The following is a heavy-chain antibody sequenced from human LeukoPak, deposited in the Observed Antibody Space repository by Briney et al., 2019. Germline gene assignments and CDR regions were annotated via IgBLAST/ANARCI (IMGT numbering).Heavy chain of an antibody. Sequence: SETLSLTCTVSGGSISSYYWSWMRQPPGKRLEWIGYIYYSGSTNYNPSLKSRVTISVDTSKGHFSLNLRSVTAADTAIYYCARQHDSGWAGFGYWGLGTLVTVSS. CDR3: ARQHDSGWAGFGY. CDR1: GGSISSYY. D-gene: IGHD6-19*01. CDR2: IYYSGST. J-gene: IGHJ4*02. V-gene: IGHV4-59*08.